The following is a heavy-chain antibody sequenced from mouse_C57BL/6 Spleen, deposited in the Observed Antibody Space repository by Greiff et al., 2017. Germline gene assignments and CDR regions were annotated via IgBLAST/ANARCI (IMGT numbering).Heavy chain of an antibody. CDR2: INPNYGTT. J-gene: IGHJ1*03. Sequence: VQLQQSGPELVKPGASVKISCKASGYSFTDYNMNWVKQSNGQSLEWIGVINPNYGTTSYNQKFKGKATLTVDQSSSTAYMQLNSLTSEDSAVXYCARLSNYYGSTYWYFDVWGTGTTVTVSS. CDR3: ARLSNYYGSTYWYFDV. D-gene: IGHD1-1*01. V-gene: IGHV1-39*01. CDR1: GYSFTDYN.